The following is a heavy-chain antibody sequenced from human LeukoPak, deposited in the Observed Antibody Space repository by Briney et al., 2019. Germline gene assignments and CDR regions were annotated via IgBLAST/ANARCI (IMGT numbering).Heavy chain of an antibody. V-gene: IGHV1-69*05. CDR1: GGTFSSYA. D-gene: IGHD2-2*01. J-gene: IGHJ4*02. CDR3: ARAPGYCSSTSCYWSDH. CDR2: IIPIFGTA. Sequence: SVKVSCKASGGTFSSYAISWVRQAPGQGLEWMGGIIPIFGTANYAQKFQGRVTITTGESTSTAYMELESLRSDDTAVYYCARAPGYCSSTSCYWSDHWGQGTLVTVSS.